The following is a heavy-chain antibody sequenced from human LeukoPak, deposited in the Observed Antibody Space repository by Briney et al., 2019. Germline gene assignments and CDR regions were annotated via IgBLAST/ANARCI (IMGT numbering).Heavy chain of an antibody. V-gene: IGHV3-48*03. CDR1: GFTFSRYE. D-gene: IGHD6-13*01. CDR2: VVGSGDSI. Sequence: PGGSLRLSCVASGFTFSRYEMNWLRQAPGKGLEWVSYVVGSGDSIYHADSVKGRFTISRDNAKNSLYLQMNSLRAEDTAVYYCATDLGSSRPNFWGQGILVTVSS. J-gene: IGHJ4*02. CDR3: ATDLGSSRPNF.